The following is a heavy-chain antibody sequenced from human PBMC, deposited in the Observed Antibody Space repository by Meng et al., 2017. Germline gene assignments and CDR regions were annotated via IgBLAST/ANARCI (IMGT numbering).Heavy chain of an antibody. CDR3: ARGSYSFDS. D-gene: IGHD1-26*01. Sequence: QRQLQQSRPGLVKPSHTLSLICAISGDSVSSNSAAWNWIRQSPSRGLEWLGRAYYRSKWYHDYAESVKSRISIDPDTSKNQFSLQLRSVTPEDSAVYYCARGSYSFDSWGQRTLITVSS. V-gene: IGHV6-1*01. J-gene: IGHJ4*02. CDR2: AYYRSKWYH. CDR1: GDSVSSNSAA.